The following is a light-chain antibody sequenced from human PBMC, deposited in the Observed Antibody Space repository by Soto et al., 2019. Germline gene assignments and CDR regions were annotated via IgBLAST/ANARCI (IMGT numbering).Light chain of an antibody. CDR2: EVS. Sequence: QSALTQPPSASGSPGQSVTISCTGTSSDVGGYNFVSLYQQHPGKAPKLMIYEVSKRPSGVPDRFSGSKSGNMASLTVSGLQAEDEADYYCSSYAGSNNFVVFGGGTKLTVL. J-gene: IGLJ2*01. CDR1: SSDVGGYNF. V-gene: IGLV2-8*01. CDR3: SSYAGSNNFVV.